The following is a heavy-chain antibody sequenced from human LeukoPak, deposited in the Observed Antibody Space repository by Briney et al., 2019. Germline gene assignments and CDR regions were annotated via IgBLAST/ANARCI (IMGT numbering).Heavy chain of an antibody. Sequence: PGGSLRLSCAASGFTFSSYWMSWVRQAPGKGLEWVLYISSSGSTIYYADSVKGRFTISRDNAKNSLYLQMNSLRAEDTAVYYCARDPGIYGDYETDYWGQGTLVTVSS. CDR1: GFTFSSYW. CDR3: ARDPGIYGDYETDY. J-gene: IGHJ4*02. V-gene: IGHV3-48*04. CDR2: ISSSGSTI. D-gene: IGHD4-17*01.